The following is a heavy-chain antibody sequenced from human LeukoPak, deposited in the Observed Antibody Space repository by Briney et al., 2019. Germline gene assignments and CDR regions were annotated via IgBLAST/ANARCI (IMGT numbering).Heavy chain of an antibody. CDR1: GFTVSSNY. CDR3: ARDTPYVWGSYRQGYFDY. D-gene: IGHD3-16*02. J-gene: IGHJ4*02. CDR2: IYSGGST. V-gene: IGHV3-53*01. Sequence: GGSLRLSYAASGFTVSSNYMSWVRQAPGKGLEWVSVIYSGGSTYYADSVKGRFTISRDNAKNSLYLQMNSLRAEDTAVYYCARDTPYVWGSYRQGYFDYWGQGTLVTVSS.